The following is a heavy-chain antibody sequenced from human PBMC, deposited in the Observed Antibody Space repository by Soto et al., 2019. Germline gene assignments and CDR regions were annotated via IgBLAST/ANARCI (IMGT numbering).Heavy chain of an antibody. CDR3: ARRAITKHYYYYYGMDV. J-gene: IGHJ6*02. CDR1: GGTFSSYA. V-gene: IGHV1-69*13. D-gene: IGHD3-3*01. Sequence: SVKVSCKASGGTFSSYAISWVRQAPGQGLEWMGGIIPIFGTANYAQKFQGRVTITADESTSTAYMELSSLRSEDTAVYYCARRAITKHYYYYYGMDVWGQGTTVTVSS. CDR2: IIPIFGTA.